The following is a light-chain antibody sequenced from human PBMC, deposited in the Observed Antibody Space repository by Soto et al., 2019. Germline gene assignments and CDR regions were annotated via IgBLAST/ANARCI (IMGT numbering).Light chain of an antibody. J-gene: IGKJ1*01. CDR2: AAP. V-gene: IGKV1-9*01. Sequence: IQLTQSPSFQSASVGERVTIHCRASHGISSDLAWYQQKPGKAPKLLIFAAPTLQSGVPSRFSGSGSGTEFTLTISSLQPEDFATYCCQQFHTYPRTFGQGTKVDIK. CDR3: QQFHTYPRT. CDR1: HGISSD.